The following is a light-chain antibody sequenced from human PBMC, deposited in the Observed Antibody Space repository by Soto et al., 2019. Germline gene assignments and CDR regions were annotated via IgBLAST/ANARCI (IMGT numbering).Light chain of an antibody. V-gene: IGKV1-39*01. CDR2: AAS. CDR3: QQGYSSPPT. CDR1: QSISNH. Sequence: DIQMTQSPSSLSASVEDRVIITCRASQSISNHLNWYQQKPGKAPKLLIFAASSLQRGVPSRLSASRSGPDLTSTSTSLQLKDFATYYGQQGYSSPPTFGQGTKVEIK. J-gene: IGKJ1*01.